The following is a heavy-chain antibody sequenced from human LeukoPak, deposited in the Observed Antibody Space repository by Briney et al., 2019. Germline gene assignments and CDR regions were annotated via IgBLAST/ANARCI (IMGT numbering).Heavy chain of an antibody. D-gene: IGHD3-3*01. Sequence: PSETLSLTCAVSGGSISSGGYSWSWIRQPPGKGLEWIGYIYHSGSTYYNPSLKSRVTISVDRSKNQFSLKLSSVTAADTAVYYCARGGTYYDFWSGPPRDVFDIWGQGTMVTVSS. J-gene: IGHJ3*02. CDR1: GGSISSGGYS. V-gene: IGHV4-30-2*01. CDR3: ARGGTYYDFWSGPPRDVFDI. CDR2: IYHSGST.